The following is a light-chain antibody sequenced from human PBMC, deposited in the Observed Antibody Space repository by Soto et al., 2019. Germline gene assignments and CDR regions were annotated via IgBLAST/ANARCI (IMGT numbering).Light chain of an antibody. CDR2: GAS. Sequence: EIVMTQSPATLSVSPGERATLSCRASQSVSSNLAWYQQKPGQAPRLLIYGASTRATGIPARLSGSGSGTAFTLPISSLQSEDFAVYYCQQYNNWPPWTFGQGTKVEIK. V-gene: IGKV3-15*01. CDR3: QQYNNWPPWT. J-gene: IGKJ1*01. CDR1: QSVSSN.